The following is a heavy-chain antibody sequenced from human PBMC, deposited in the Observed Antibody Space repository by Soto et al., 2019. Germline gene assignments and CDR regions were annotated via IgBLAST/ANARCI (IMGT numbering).Heavy chain of an antibody. Sequence: EVQLLESGGGLVQPGGSLRLSCAASGFTFSSYAMSWVRQAPGKGLEWVSIISGSGGSTYYADSVKGRFTISRDNSKNTLHLQMNSLTAEDTAVYYCAKHFVNGEVDYWRQGTLVTVSS. J-gene: IGHJ4*02. CDR1: GFTFSSYA. D-gene: IGHD3-10*01. V-gene: IGHV3-23*01. CDR3: AKHFVNGEVDY. CDR2: ISGSGGST.